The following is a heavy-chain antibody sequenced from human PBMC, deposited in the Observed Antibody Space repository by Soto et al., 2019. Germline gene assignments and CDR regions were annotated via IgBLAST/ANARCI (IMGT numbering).Heavy chain of an antibody. CDR2: IYYSGNT. V-gene: IGHV4-30-4*01. CDR3: AREGGESSDGLYYFDS. CDR1: GGSTSSDNY. D-gene: IGHD3-16*01. Sequence: SETLSLTCTVSGGSTSSDNYWSWIRQPPGKGLEWIGHIYYSGNTDYNPSLKSRLAISIDTSKNQFSLKLSSVTAADTAVYFCAREGGESSDGLYYFDSWGQGSLVTAPQ. J-gene: IGHJ4*02.